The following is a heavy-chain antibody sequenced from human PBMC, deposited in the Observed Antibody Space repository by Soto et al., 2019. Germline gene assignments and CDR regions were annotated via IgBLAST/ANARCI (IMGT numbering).Heavy chain of an antibody. CDR2: ISGSDGKT. CDR1: GFSFSSYA. V-gene: IGHV3-23*01. Sequence: GGSLRLSCAASGFSFSSYALSWVRQAPGKGLEWVSTISGSDGKTFYADSVKGRFSISRDTSQNTLYLQMNSLRADDTAIYYCARWSYLDYWGQGTRVTVSS. D-gene: IGHD3-3*01. CDR3: ARWSYLDY. J-gene: IGHJ4*02.